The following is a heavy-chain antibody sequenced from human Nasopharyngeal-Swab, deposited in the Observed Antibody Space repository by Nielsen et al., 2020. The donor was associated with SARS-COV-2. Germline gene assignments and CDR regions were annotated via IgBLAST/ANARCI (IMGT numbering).Heavy chain of an antibody. CDR3: APIMGGPSRVPPPG. D-gene: IGHD3-16*01. V-gene: IGHV4-39*07. CDR1: GGSINSGYHY. CDR2: IYYSGST. J-gene: IGHJ4*02. Sequence: SETLSLTCSVSGGSINSGYHYWGWTRQPPGKDLEWIGSIYYSGSTFYNPSLKSRVTISVDTSKNQFSLKMSSVTAAETAVYYCAPIMGGPSRVPPPGWGQGTLVTVSS.